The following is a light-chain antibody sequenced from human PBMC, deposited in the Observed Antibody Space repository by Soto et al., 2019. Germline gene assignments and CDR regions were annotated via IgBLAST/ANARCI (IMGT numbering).Light chain of an antibody. J-gene: IGLJ3*02. CDR1: SSDVGGYDF. CDR3: SSYAGSYILGV. V-gene: IGLV2-11*01. CDR2: DVT. Sequence: QSVLAQPRSVSGSPGQSVTLSCTGTSSDVGGYDFVSWYQQYPGKAPKLIIFDVTERTSGVPDRFSGSKSGNSASLTISGLQAEDEADYYCSSYAGSYILGVFGGGTQLTVL.